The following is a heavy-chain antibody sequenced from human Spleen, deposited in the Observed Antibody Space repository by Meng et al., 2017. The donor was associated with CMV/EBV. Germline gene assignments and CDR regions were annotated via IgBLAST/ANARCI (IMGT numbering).Heavy chain of an antibody. CDR2: INHSGST. V-gene: IGHV4-34*01. CDR1: VESFSGYY. Sequence: QVQLQQWGAGMLKPPEALSLTCAVYVESFSGYYWSWIRQPPGKGLEWIGEINHSGSTNYNPSLKRRVPISVDTSKNQFSLKLSSVTAADTAVYYCARDRGVPAAPDYWGQGTLVTVSS. CDR3: ARDRGVPAAPDY. J-gene: IGHJ4*02. D-gene: IGHD2-2*01.